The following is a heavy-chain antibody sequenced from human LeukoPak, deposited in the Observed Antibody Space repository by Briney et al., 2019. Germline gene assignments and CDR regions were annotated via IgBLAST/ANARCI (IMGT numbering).Heavy chain of an antibody. Sequence: PGGSLRLSCAASGFTFSSYWMYWVRQAPGKGLVWVSRINSDGSSTSYADSVKGRCSISRDNAKNTLDLQMNSLRAEDTAVYYCARAYVDIVATTYFDYWGQGTLVTVSS. J-gene: IGHJ4*02. V-gene: IGHV3-74*01. CDR3: ARAYVDIVATTYFDY. CDR2: INSDGSST. D-gene: IGHD5-12*01. CDR1: GFTFSSYW.